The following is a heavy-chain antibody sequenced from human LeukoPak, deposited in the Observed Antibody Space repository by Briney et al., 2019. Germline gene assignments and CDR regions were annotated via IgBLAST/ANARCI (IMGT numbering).Heavy chain of an antibody. D-gene: IGHD2-15*01. Sequence: SETLSLTCAVYGGSFSGYYWSWIRQPPGKGLEWIGEINHSGSTNYNPSLKSRVTISVDTSKNQFSLKLSSVTAADTAVYYCARHWSGSIAMVVPVTLFDYWGQGTLVTVSS. V-gene: IGHV4-34*01. CDR2: INHSGST. J-gene: IGHJ4*02. CDR1: GGSFSGYY. CDR3: ARHWSGSIAMVVPVTLFDY.